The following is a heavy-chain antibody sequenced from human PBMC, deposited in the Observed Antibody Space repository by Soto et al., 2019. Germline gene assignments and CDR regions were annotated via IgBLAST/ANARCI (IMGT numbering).Heavy chain of an antibody. D-gene: IGHD3-9*01. CDR1: GGSISSYY. Sequence: PSETLSLTCTVSGGSISSYYWSWIRQPPGKGLEWIGYIYYSGSTNYNPSLKSRVTISVDTSKNQFSLKLRSVTAADTAVYYCAGTYYDILTAKEDYYGMDVWGQGTTVTVSS. V-gene: IGHV4-59*01. CDR3: AGTYYDILTAKEDYYGMDV. J-gene: IGHJ6*02. CDR2: IYYSGST.